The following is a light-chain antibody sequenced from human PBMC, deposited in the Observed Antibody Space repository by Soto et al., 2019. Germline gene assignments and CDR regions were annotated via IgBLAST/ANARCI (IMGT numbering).Light chain of an antibody. Sequence: QAVVTQPPSVSGAPGQRISISCTGSSSNIGARFDVHWYQQVAGAAPKLLIFDNKYRPSGVPARFSGSKSGTSASLVITGLQAEDEADYFCQSYDTSLSGCVIFGGGTKVTVL. CDR1: SSNIGARFD. J-gene: IGLJ2*01. V-gene: IGLV1-40*02. CDR2: DNK. CDR3: QSYDTSLSGCVI.